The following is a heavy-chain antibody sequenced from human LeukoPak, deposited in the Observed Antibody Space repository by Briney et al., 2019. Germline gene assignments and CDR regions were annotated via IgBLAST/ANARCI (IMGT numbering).Heavy chain of an antibody. D-gene: IGHD5-18*01. CDR2: INSDGSST. Sequence: PGVSLRLSCAASGFTFSSYWMHWVRQAPGKGLVWVSRINSDGSSTSYADSVKGRFTISRDNAKNTLYLQMNSLRAEDTAVYYCARGEYSYGLYYFDYWGQGTLVTVSS. J-gene: IGHJ4*02. CDR1: GFTFSSYW. CDR3: ARGEYSYGLYYFDY. V-gene: IGHV3-74*01.